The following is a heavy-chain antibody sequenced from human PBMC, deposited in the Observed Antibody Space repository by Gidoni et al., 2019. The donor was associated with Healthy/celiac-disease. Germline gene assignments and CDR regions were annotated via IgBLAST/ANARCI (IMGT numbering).Heavy chain of an antibody. V-gene: IGHV3-9*01. J-gene: IGHJ4*02. CDR2: ISWNSGSI. CDR1: GFPFDDYA. CDR3: AKGARPVYSYVPFDY. Sequence: EVQLVESGGGLVQPGRSLRLSCAASGFPFDDYAMHCVRQAPGKGLEWGAGISWNSGSIGYADSVKGRFNISRDNAKNNLYLQMNSLRAEDTALYYCAKGARPVYSYVPFDYWGQGTLVTVSS. D-gene: IGHD5-18*01.